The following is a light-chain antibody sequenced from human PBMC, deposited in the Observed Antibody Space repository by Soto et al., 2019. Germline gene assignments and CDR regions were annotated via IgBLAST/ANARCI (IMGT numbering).Light chain of an antibody. J-gene: IGKJ2*01. CDR3: QQYYTTPHT. CDR1: QSVLSTSNNKNF. V-gene: IGKV4-1*01. Sequence: DIVMTQSPDSLAVSLGERATINCKSSQSVLSTSNNKNFLAWYQHKPGQPPRLLIYWASTRESGVPDRFSGSGSGTDFTLTISSLQAEDVAVYYCQQYYTTPHTFGQGTKLELK. CDR2: WAS.